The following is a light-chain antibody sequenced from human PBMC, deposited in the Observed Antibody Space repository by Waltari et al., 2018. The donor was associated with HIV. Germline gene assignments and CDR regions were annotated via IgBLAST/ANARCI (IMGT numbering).Light chain of an antibody. CDR2: RDN. CDR3: QSADNSGTSVV. V-gene: IGLV3-25*03. Sequence: SYELTQPSPVSVPPVQTAGSTCPAHALAEQHTYWYQQNPGQAPVVVRYRDNQRPSGVPERFSGSRSGTIVTLTISGVQSEDEAVYYCQSADNSGTSVVFGGGTKLTVL. J-gene: IGLJ2*01. CDR1: ALAEQH.